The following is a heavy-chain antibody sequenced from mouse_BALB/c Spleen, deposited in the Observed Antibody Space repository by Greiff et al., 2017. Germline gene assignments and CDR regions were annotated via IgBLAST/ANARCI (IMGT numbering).Heavy chain of an antibody. CDR2: INPSSGYT. CDR3: ARSGNYYYAMDY. CDR1: GYTFTSYT. J-gene: IGHJ4*01. V-gene: IGHV1-4*01. Sequence: QVQLQQSGAELARPGASVKMSCKASGYTFTSYTMHWVKQRPGQGLEWIGYINPSSGYTNYNQKFKDKATLTADKSSSTAYMQLSSLTSEDSAVYYCARSGNYYYAMDYWGQGTSVTVSS. D-gene: IGHD2-1*01.